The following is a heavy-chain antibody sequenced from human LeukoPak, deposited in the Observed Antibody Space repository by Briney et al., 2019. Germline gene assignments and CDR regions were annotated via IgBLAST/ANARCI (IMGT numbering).Heavy chain of an antibody. CDR2: IYTSGST. CDR1: GGSISSYY. D-gene: IGHD3-22*01. J-gene: IGHJ3*02. CDR3: AREMISSGYLADAFDI. V-gene: IGHV4-4*07. Sequence: PSETLSLTCTVSGGSISSYYWSWIRQPAGKGLEWIGRIYTSGSTNYNPSLKSRVTMTVDTSKNQFSLKLSSVTAADTAVYYCAREMISSGYLADAFDIWGQGTMVTVSS.